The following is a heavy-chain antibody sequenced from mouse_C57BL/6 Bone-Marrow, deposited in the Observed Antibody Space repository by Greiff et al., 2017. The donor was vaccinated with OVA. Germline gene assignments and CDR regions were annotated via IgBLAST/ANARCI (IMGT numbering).Heavy chain of an antibody. CDR2: ISSGSSTI. Sequence: EVQRVESGGGLVKPGGSLKLSCAASGFTFSDYGMHWVRQAPEKGLEWVAYISSGSSTIYYADAVKGRFTISRDNAKNTLFLQMTRLRSEDTAMYYCARSPYCGNYGGYAMDYWGQGTSVTVSS. V-gene: IGHV5-17*01. CDR3: ARSPYCGNYGGYAMDY. D-gene: IGHD2-1*01. CDR1: GFTFSDYG. J-gene: IGHJ4*01.